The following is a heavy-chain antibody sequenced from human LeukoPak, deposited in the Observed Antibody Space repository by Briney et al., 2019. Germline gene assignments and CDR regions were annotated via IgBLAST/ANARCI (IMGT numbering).Heavy chain of an antibody. CDR3: ARHGSYYYDSSGYSVDAFDI. V-gene: IGHV4-59*08. D-gene: IGHD3-22*01. CDR2: IYYSGST. J-gene: IGHJ3*02. Sequence: SETLSLTCTVSGGSISSYYWSWIRQPPGKGLEWIGHIYYSGSTNYNPSLKSRVTISVDTSKNQFSLKLSSVTAADTAVYYCARHGSYYYDSSGYSVDAFDIWGQGTMVTVSS. CDR1: GGSISSYY.